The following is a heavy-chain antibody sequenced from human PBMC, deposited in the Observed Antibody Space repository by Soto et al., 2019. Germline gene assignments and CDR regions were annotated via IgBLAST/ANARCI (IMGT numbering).Heavy chain of an antibody. J-gene: IGHJ4*02. V-gene: IGHV4-59*12. D-gene: IGHD1-26*01. Sequence: SETLSLTCTISGGSISSYDWSWIRQPPGKGLEWIGYIYYSGSANYNPSLKSRVTISVHTSKSQFSLELSSVTAADTAVYYCARGLISGSHYSGGWYYFDSWGQGTQVTVSS. CDR2: IYYSGSA. CDR3: ARGLISGSHYSGGWYYFDS. CDR1: GGSISSYD.